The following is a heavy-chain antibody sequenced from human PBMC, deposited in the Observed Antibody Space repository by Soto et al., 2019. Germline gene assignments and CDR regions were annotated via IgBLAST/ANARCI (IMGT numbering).Heavy chain of an antibody. Sequence: QVHLVESGGGVVQPGRSLRLSCAAFGFTFSSYGMHWVRQAPGKGLEWVALISYDGRNKFYADSVRGRFAISRDNAKSILYLQMDSRRTDDTSFYFCARDKFSDIVATNRYYYGMDVWGQGTTVTVSS. CDR3: ARDKFSDIVATNRYYYGMDV. CDR2: ISYDGRNK. CDR1: GFTFSSYG. V-gene: IGHV3-30*03. D-gene: IGHD5-12*01. J-gene: IGHJ6*02.